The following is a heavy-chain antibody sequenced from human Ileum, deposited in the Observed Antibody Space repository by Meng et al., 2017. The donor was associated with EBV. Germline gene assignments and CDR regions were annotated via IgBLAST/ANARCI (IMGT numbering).Heavy chain of an antibody. CDR1: GDTYSSYG. CDR3: ARGGAYYSGSATYPNWFDP. Sequence: QLHVVQSGPEVKKPGAALKVSCKASGDTYSSYGINWVRQAPGQGLEWMGWISVYNRNTNYAPNLQGRVTMTTDTSTSIAYMELTSLRSDDTAVYYCARGGAYYSGSATYPNWFDPWGQGTLVTVSS. J-gene: IGHJ5*02. D-gene: IGHD3-10*01. CDR2: ISVYNRNT. V-gene: IGHV1-18*01.